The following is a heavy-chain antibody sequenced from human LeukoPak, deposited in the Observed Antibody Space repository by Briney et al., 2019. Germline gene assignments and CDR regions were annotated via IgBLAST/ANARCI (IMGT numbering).Heavy chain of an antibody. CDR1: GFTFTSYA. J-gene: IGHJ5*02. CDR2: ISGSGGST. D-gene: IGHD6-13*01. V-gene: IGHV3-23*01. Sequence: GGSLRLSCAASGFTFTSYAMSWVRQAPGKGLEWVSAISGSGGSTYYADSVKGRFTISRDNSKNTLYLQMNSLRAEDTAVYYCAKCGSIAAAGTPDNWFDPWGQGTLVTVSS. CDR3: AKCGSIAAAGTPDNWFDP.